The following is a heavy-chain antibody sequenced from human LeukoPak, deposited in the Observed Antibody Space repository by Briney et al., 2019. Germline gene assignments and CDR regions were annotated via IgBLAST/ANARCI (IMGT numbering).Heavy chain of an antibody. V-gene: IGHV3-23*01. CDR1: GFTFSSYA. J-gene: IGHJ3*02. Sequence: GGSLRLSCAASGFTFSSYAMSWVRQAPGKGLEWVSVISGSGDNTYYADSVKGRFTISRDNSKNTLYLQMNSLRAEDTAVYYCALNGREVPSGAFDIWGQGTMVTVSS. CDR2: ISGSGDNT. D-gene: IGHD3-16*02. CDR3: ALNGREVPSGAFDI.